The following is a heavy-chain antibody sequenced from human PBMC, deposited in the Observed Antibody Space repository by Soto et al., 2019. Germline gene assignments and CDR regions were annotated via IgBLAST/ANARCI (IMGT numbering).Heavy chain of an antibody. D-gene: IGHD3-22*01. CDR3: AREGPGYYDSSGYYYYY. Sequence: ASVKVSCKASGYTFTSYAMHWVRQAPGQRLEWMGWINAGNGNTKYSQKFQGRVTITRDTSASTAYMELSSLRSEDTAVYYCAREGPGYYDSSGYYYYYWGQGTLVTVSS. CDR1: GYTFTSYA. CDR2: INAGNGNT. J-gene: IGHJ4*02. V-gene: IGHV1-3*01.